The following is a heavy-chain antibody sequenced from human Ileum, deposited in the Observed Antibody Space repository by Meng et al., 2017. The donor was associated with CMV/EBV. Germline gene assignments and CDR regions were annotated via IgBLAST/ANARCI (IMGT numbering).Heavy chain of an antibody. CDR1: RGSISDGGHY. CDR3: ARVDPSGWGLQY. CDR2: IYYTGNT. D-gene: IGHD6-19*01. J-gene: IGHJ4*02. V-gene: IGHV4-31*02. Sequence: VTRGSISDGGHYWNWIRQLPGVGLEWIGYIYYTGNTHYNPSLKRRVTMSADTAKNQLSLILTSVTAADTAVYYCARVDPSGWGLQYWGQGALVTVSS.